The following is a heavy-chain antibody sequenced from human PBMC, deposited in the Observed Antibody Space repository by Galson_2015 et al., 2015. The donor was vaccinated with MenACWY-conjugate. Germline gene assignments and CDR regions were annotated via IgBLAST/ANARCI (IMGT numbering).Heavy chain of an antibody. CDR2: ISGSTTGT. V-gene: IGHV3-23*01. CDR3: AKGLRANSYNFDY. CDR1: GFTFSTYG. J-gene: IGHJ4*02. Sequence: SLRLSCAASGFTFSTYGMTWVRQGPGKGLEWVSAISGSTTGTFYADSVKGRFTISRDNSRNTVYLQMNNLRVEDTAIYYCAKGLRANSYNFDYWGRGTLVTVSS. D-gene: IGHD5-24*01.